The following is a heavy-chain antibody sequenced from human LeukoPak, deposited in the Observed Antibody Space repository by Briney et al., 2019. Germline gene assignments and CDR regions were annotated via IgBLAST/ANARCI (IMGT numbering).Heavy chain of an antibody. CDR1: GGSISTVN. V-gene: IGHV3-23*01. J-gene: IGHJ4*02. CDR3: AKQLGYCSDGSCYFPY. D-gene: IGHD2-15*01. CDR2: ISNNGGYT. Sequence: PSGTLSLTCAVSGGSISTVNWWNWVRQSPGKGLEWVSAISNNGGYTYYADSVQGRFTISRDNSKSTLCLQMNSLRAEDTAVYYCAKQLGYCSDGSCYFPYWGQGTLVTVSS.